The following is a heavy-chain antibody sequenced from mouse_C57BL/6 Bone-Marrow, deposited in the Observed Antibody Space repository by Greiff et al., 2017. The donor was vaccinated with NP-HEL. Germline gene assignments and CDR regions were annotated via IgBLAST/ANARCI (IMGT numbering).Heavy chain of an antibody. D-gene: IGHD2-4*01. CDR2: IRLKSDNYAT. V-gene: IGHV6-3*01. J-gene: IGHJ4*01. CDR3: TGRSRDYGAMDY. Sequence: EVKLQESGGGLVQPGGSMKLSCVASGFTFSNYWMNWVRQSPEKGLEWVAQIRLKSDNYATHYAESVKGRFTISRDDSKSSVYLQMNNLRAEDTGIYYCTGRSRDYGAMDYWGQGTSVTVSS. CDR1: GFTFSNYW.